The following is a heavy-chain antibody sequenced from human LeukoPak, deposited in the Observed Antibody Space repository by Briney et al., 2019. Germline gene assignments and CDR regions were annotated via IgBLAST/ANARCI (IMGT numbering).Heavy chain of an antibody. D-gene: IGHD5-12*01. CDR1: GFTFSSYA. Sequence: GVSLRLSCAASGFTFSSYAMSWVRQAPGKGLEWVSAISGGGGVTYYADSVKGRFTISRDNSKNTLYLQMNSLRAEDTAVYCCAKDPRVATIEIFDYWGQGTLVTVSS. CDR3: AKDPRVATIEIFDY. J-gene: IGHJ4*02. V-gene: IGHV3-23*01. CDR2: ISGGGGVT.